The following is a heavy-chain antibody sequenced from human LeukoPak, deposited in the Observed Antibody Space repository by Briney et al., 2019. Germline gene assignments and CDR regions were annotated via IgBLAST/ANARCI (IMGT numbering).Heavy chain of an antibody. V-gene: IGHV3-21*06. CDR2: ISTSSTYI. CDR3: ARVSTAASLAIDS. D-gene: IGHD6-13*01. J-gene: IGHJ4*02. Sequence: GGSLRLSCAASGFTFSDYNMNCVRQAPGKGLEWVSVISTSSTYIYYADSVKGRFTISRDNAKNSLYLQMNSLRAEDTAVYYCARVSTAASLAIDSWGQGTLVTVST. CDR1: GFTFSDYN.